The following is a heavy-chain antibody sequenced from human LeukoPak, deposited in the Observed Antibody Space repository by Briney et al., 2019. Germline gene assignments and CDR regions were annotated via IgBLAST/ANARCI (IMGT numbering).Heavy chain of an antibody. Sequence: GGSLRLSCAASVFTFSSYSMNWVRQAPGKGLEWVSSISSSSTYIYYADSVKGRFTISRDNAKNSLYLQMNSLRAEDTAGYYCARDLFGYCVGDCYQYYWGQGTLVTVSS. J-gene: IGHJ4*02. D-gene: IGHD2-21*02. CDR1: VFTFSSYS. V-gene: IGHV3-21*01. CDR3: ARDLFGYCVGDCYQYY. CDR2: ISSSSTYI.